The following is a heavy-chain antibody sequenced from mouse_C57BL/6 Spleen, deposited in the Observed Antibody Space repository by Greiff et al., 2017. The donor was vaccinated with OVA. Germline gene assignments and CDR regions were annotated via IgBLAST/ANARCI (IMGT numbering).Heavy chain of an antibody. CDR3: ARGAKGYQDPWFAY. D-gene: IGHD3-2*02. CDR1: GYTFTSYW. J-gene: IGHJ3*01. Sequence: VQLQQSGAELVKPGASVKLSCKASGYTFTSYWMHWVKQRPGQGLEWIGMIHPNSGSTNYNEKFKSKATLTVDKSSSTAYMQLSSLTSEDSAVYYCARGAKGYQDPWFAYWGQGTLVTVSA. CDR2: IHPNSGST. V-gene: IGHV1-64*01.